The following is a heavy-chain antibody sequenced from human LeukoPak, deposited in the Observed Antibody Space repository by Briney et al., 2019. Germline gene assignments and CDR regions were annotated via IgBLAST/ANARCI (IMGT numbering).Heavy chain of an antibody. CDR1: GGSFSGYY. CDR3: AVKLGRFGLEY. CDR2: IYTSGST. V-gene: IGHV4-59*10. J-gene: IGHJ4*02. Sequence: PSETLSLTCAVYGGSFSGYYWSWIRQPAGKGLEWIGRIYTSGSTNYNPSLKSRVTMSVDTSKNQFSLKLSSVTAADTAVYYCAVKLGRFGLEYWGQGTLVTVSS. D-gene: IGHD3-10*01.